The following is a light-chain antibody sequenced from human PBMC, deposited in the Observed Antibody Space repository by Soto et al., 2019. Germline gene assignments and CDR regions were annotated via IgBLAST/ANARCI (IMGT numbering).Light chain of an antibody. V-gene: IGKV2-28*01. Sequence: DIVMTQSPLSLRVTPGEPASISCRSSQSLLHSSGYNYLHWYLQKPGQSPQLLISLASDRAPGVPDRFSGGGSGTAFTLKITRVEAEDVGVYYCMQALQIPWTFGQGTKVEVK. CDR1: QSLLHSSGYNY. CDR2: LAS. J-gene: IGKJ1*01. CDR3: MQALQIPWT.